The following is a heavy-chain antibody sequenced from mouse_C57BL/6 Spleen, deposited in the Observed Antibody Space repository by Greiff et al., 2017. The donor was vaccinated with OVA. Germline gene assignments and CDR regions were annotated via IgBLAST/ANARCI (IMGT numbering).Heavy chain of an antibody. CDR2: IYPSDSDT. J-gene: IGHJ2*01. D-gene: IGHD6-1*01. CDR3: ARGHKGKYDYLDY. Sequence: QVQLQQPGAELVRPGSSVKLSCTASGFTFTSYWMDWVKQTPGQGLEWIGNIYPSDSDTYYTHMFKDQVTLTVDNSTSTAYMQLSSLTSEDSAVYYCARGHKGKYDYLDYWGQGTTRTVAS. V-gene: IGHV1-61*01. CDR1: GFTFTSYW.